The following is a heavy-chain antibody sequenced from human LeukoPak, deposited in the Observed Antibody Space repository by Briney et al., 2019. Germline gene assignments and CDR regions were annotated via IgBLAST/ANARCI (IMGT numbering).Heavy chain of an antibody. CDR2: IRSKTHSYAT. J-gene: IGHJ4*02. Sequence: GGSLRLSCAASGFNFSASAIHWVRQASGKGLEWVGRIRSKTHSYATTYAASLKGRFTISRDDSKNRAFLQMSSLKTDDTAVYYCTRRSITSTGTDDYWGQGTLVAASS. CDR1: GFNFSASA. CDR3: TRRSITSTGTDDY. V-gene: IGHV3-73*01. D-gene: IGHD1/OR15-1a*01.